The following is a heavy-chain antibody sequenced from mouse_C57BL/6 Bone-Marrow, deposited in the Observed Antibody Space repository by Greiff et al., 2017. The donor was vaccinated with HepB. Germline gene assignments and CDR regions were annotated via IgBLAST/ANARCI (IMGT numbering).Heavy chain of an antibody. CDR2: IHPSDSDT. V-gene: IGHV1-74*01. D-gene: IGHD1-1*01. J-gene: IGHJ4*01. CDR3: AIINYGSSSYAMDY. CDR1: GYTFTSYW. Sequence: QVQLQQPGAELVKPGASVKVFCKASGYTFTSYWMHWVKQRPGQGLEWIGRIHPSDSDTNYNQKFKGKATLTVDKSSSTAYMQLSSLTSEDSAVYYCAIINYGSSSYAMDYWGQGTSVTVSS.